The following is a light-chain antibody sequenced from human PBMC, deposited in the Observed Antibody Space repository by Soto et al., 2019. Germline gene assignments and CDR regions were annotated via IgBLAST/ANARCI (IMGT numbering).Light chain of an antibody. CDR3: AAWDDSLHVI. J-gene: IGLJ2*01. CDR1: SSNIGSRT. V-gene: IGLV1-44*01. Sequence: QSVLTQPPSASATPGQRVTISCSGSSSNIGSRTVNWYQQLPGSAPKLLVYNDNQRPSGVPDRFSDSKSGTSASLAISGLQSEDEADYYCAAWDDSLHVIFGGGTKLTVL. CDR2: NDN.